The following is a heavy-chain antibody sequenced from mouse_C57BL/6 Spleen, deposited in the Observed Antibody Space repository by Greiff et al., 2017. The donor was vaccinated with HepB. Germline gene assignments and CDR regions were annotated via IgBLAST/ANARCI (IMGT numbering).Heavy chain of an antibody. Sequence: EVKLVESEGGLVQPGSSMKLSCTASGFTFSDYYMAWVRQVPEKGLEWVANINYDGSSTYYLDSLKSRFIISRDNAKNNLYLQMSSLKSEDTATYYGARDEGLRRSYAMDYWGQGTTVTVSS. CDR3: ARDEGLRRSYAMDY. V-gene: IGHV5-16*01. J-gene: IGHJ4*01. CDR1: GFTFSDYY. CDR2: INYDGSST. D-gene: IGHD2-4*01.